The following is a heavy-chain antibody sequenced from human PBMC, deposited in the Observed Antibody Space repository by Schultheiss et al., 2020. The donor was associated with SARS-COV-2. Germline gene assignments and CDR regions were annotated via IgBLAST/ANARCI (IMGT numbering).Heavy chain of an antibody. J-gene: IGHJ6*03. CDR3: ARGDNWNYDGYYYYMDV. CDR2: IYYSGST. V-gene: IGHV4-59*05. Sequence: SQTLSLTCTVSGGSISSYFWSWICQPAGKGLEWIGSIYYSGSTYYTPSHKSRVTTSVDTSKNQFSLKLSSVTATETAVYYCARGDNWNYDGYYYYMDVWGKGTTVTVSS. D-gene: IGHD1-7*01. CDR1: GGSISSYF.